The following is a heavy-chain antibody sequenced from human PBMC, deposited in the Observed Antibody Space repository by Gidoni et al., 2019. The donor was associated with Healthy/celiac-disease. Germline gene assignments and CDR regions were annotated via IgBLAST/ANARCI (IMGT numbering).Heavy chain of an antibody. CDR1: GFTFSSYS. CDR3: ASEYSSSSGDFDY. CDR2: ISSSSSYI. J-gene: IGHJ4*02. Sequence: EVQLVESGGGLVKPGGSLSLSCAASGFTFSSYSMNWVRQAPGKGLEWVSSISSSSSYIYYAGSVKGRFTISRDNAKNSLYLQMNSLRAEDTAVYYCASEYSSSSGDFDYWGQGTLVTVSS. V-gene: IGHV3-21*01. D-gene: IGHD6-6*01.